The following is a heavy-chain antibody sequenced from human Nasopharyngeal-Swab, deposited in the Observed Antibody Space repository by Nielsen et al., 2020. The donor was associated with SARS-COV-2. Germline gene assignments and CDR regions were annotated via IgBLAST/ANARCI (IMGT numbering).Heavy chain of an antibody. CDR1: GFALNNFV. D-gene: IGHD1-14*01. Sequence: GESLKISCASSGFALNNFVMQWIRQAPGKGLEWVAVVPSDGSKGQYADSVKGRFTISRDNSKSTLYLQMNSLRPEDTAVYYCAREGITIPGGAFDIWGQGTMVTVAS. CDR3: AREGITIPGGAFDI. CDR2: VPSDGSKG. V-gene: IGHV3-30-3*01. J-gene: IGHJ3*02.